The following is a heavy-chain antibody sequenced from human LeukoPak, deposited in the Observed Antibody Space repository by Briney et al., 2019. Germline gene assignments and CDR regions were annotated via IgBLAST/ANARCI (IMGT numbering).Heavy chain of an antibody. CDR1: GYTFTSYA. V-gene: IGHV7-4-1*02. Sequence: GASVKVSCKASGYTFTSYAMNWVRQAPRQGLEWMGWINTNTGNPTYAQGFTGRFVFSLDTSVSTAYLQISSLKAEDTAVYYCARDWGLQVWFGELPHYYGMDVWGQGTTVTVSS. D-gene: IGHD3-10*01. CDR3: ARDWGLQVWFGELPHYYGMDV. J-gene: IGHJ6*02. CDR2: INTNTGNP.